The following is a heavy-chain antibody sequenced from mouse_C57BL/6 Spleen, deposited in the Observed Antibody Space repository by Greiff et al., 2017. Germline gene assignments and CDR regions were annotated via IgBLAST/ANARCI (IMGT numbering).Heavy chain of an antibody. J-gene: IGHJ1*03. CDR3: ARDAYWLRRDFDV. CDR2: SRNKANDYTT. CDR1: GFTFSDFY. V-gene: IGHV7-1*01. D-gene: IGHD2-2*01. Sequence: DVKLVESGGGLVQSGRSLRLSCATSGFTFSDFYMEWVRQAPGKGLEWIAASRNKANDYTTEYSASVKGRFIVSRDTSQSILYRQMNALRAEDTAIYYCARDAYWLRRDFDVWGTGTTVTVSS.